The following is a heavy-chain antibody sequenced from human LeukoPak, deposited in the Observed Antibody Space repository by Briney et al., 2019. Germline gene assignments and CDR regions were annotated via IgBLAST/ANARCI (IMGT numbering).Heavy chain of an antibody. CDR1: GFTFSSYS. J-gene: IGHJ4*02. CDR3: ARGSYGDYVDDF. Sequence: GGSLRLSCAASGFTFSSYSMNWVRQAPGKGLEWVSYISTTLSTIYYADSVKGRFTISRDNAKNSLYLQMHSLRAEDTAVYYCARGSYGDYVDDFWGQGTLVTVSS. D-gene: IGHD4-17*01. V-gene: IGHV3-48*04. CDR2: ISTTLSTI.